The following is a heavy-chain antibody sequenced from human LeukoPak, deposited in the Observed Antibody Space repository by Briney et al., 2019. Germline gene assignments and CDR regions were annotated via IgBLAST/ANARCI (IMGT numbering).Heavy chain of an antibody. V-gene: IGHV4-61*08. Sequence: SFDDYDMSWVRQAPGKGLEWIGYIYSSGNTYYNPSLKSRVTISVDTSKNQLSLKLSSVTAADTAVYYCARGKRDGNNYYWGQGTLVTVSS. J-gene: IGHJ4*02. CDR2: IYSSGNT. CDR3: ARGKRDGNNYY. D-gene: IGHD5-24*01. CDR1: SFDDYD.